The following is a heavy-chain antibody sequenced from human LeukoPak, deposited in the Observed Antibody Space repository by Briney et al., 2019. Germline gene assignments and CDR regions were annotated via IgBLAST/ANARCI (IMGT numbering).Heavy chain of an antibody. D-gene: IGHD6-19*01. V-gene: IGHV3-15*01. CDR2: IKSKTDGGTT. CDR1: GFTVSSNH. J-gene: IGHJ4*02. CDR3: TTESPQWDY. Sequence: GGSLRLSCAASGFTVSSNHMSWVRQGPGKGLEWVGRIKSKTDGGTTDYAAPMKGRLTISRDDSKNTLYLQMNSLKTEDTAVYYCTTESPQWDYWGQGTLVTVSS.